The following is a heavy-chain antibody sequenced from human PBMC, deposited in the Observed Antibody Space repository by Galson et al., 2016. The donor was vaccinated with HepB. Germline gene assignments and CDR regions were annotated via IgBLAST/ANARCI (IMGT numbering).Heavy chain of an antibody. CDR2: IYSGGST. V-gene: IGHV3-53*01. D-gene: IGHD4-17*01. CDR1: GFVFRMYP. J-gene: IGHJ4*02. Sequence: SLRLSCAASGFVFRMYPMSWVRQAPGKGLEWVSVIYSGGSTYYADSVKGRFTISRDNSKNTLYLQMNSLRAEDTAVYYCARGNYGDPFDYWGQGTLVTVSS. CDR3: ARGNYGDPFDY.